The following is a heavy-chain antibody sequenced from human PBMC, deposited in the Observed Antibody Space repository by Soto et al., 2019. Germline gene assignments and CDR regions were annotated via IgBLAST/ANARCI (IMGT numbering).Heavy chain of an antibody. CDR1: GGSIISYY. Sequence: SETLSLTCTVSGGSIISYYWSWIRQSPGKGLEWIGYTSNSAPTIYNPSLKSRVTISADTSKNQFSLRLSSVTTADTAVYFCARLFRDVYNAVEYWGQGALVTVS. CDR3: ARLFRDVYNAVEY. V-gene: IGHV4-59*08. J-gene: IGHJ4*02. CDR2: TSNSAPT. D-gene: IGHD3-3*01.